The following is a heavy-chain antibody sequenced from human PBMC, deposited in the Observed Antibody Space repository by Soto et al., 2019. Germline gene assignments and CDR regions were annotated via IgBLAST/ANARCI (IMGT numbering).Heavy chain of an antibody. D-gene: IGHD1-20*01. Sequence: ASVKVSCKASGYTFTSYGISWVRQAPGQGLEWMGWISAYNGNTNYAQKLQGRVTMTTDTSTSTAYMELRSLRSDDTAVYYCARDLYEGRLTGMSYFDYWGQGTLVTVSS. CDR3: ARDLYEGRLTGMSYFDY. CDR1: GYTFTSYG. CDR2: ISAYNGNT. J-gene: IGHJ4*02. V-gene: IGHV1-18*01.